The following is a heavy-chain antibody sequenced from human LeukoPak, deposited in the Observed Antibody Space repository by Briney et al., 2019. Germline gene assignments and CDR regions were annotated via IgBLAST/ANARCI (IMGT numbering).Heavy chain of an antibody. CDR1: GDSISSYY. J-gene: IGHJ6*03. V-gene: IGHV4-59*12. CDR2: IYYSGSA. Sequence: SETLSLTCTVSGDSISSYYWSWIRQPPGKGLEWIGHIYYSGSASYNPSLKSRVTISVDTSKNQFSLKLSSVTAADTAVYYCARGRYYDFWSGPIYMDVWGKGTTVTVSS. D-gene: IGHD3-3*01. CDR3: ARGRYYDFWSGPIYMDV.